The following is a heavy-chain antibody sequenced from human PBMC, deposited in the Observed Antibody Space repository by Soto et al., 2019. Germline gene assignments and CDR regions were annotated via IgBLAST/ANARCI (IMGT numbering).Heavy chain of an antibody. Sequence: ASVKVSCKASGFTFTSSAVQWVRQARGQGLEWIGWIVADSGNTNYAQKFQERVTMTRDMSTSTAYMELRSLRSDDAAVYYCARLRRPLDYWGQGTLVTVSS. CDR2: IVADSGNT. J-gene: IGHJ4*02. V-gene: IGHV1-58*01. CDR3: ARLRRPLDY. D-gene: IGHD2-15*01. CDR1: GFTFTSSA.